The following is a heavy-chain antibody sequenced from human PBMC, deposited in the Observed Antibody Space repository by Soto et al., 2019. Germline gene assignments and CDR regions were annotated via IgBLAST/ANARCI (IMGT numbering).Heavy chain of an antibody. D-gene: IGHD6-13*01. CDR1: GFTFDDYA. J-gene: IGHJ6*02. CDR2: ISWNSGSI. CDR3: AKAGSSWSYYYYGMDV. Sequence: QPVGSLRLSCAASGFTFDDYAMHWVRQAPGKGLEWVSGISWNSGSIGYADSVKGRFTISRDNAKNSLYLQMNSLRAEDTALYYCAKAGSSWSYYYYGMDVWGQGTTVTVSS. V-gene: IGHV3-9*01.